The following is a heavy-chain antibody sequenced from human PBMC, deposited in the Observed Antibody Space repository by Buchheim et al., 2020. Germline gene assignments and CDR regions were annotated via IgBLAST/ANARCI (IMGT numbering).Heavy chain of an antibody. CDR2: MNPNSGNT. J-gene: IGHJ5*02. CDR3: ARGPNVLRFLEWLLEGNWFDP. CDR1: GYTFTSYD. D-gene: IGHD3-3*01. Sequence: QVQLVQSGAEVKKPGASVKVSCKASGYTFTSYDINWVRQAPGQGLEWMGWMNPNSGNTGYAQKFQGRVTMTRNTSISTAYMELSSLRSEDTAVYYCARGPNVLRFLEWLLEGNWFDPWGKGTL. V-gene: IGHV1-8*01.